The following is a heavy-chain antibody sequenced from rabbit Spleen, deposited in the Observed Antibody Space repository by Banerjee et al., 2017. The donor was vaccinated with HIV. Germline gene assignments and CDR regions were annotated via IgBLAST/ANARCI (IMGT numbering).Heavy chain of an antibody. CDR1: GFSFSSTDY. Sequence: QSLEESGGGLVKPGASLTLTCKASGFSFSSTDYMCWVRQAPGKGLEWIACTAGGRSTFTYYASWAKGRFTISKASSTTVTLQMTSLTAADTATYFCARYAGSTSYFPPDFNLWGPGTLVTVS. V-gene: IGHV1S40*01. J-gene: IGHJ4*01. CDR3: ARYAGSTSYFPPDFNL. CDR2: TAGGRSTFT. D-gene: IGHD4-2*01.